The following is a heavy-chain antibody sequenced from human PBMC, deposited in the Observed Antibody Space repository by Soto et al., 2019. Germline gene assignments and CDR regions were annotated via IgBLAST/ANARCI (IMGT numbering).Heavy chain of an antibody. CDR3: LNGGYSYGYALDY. CDR1: GFTFSSYA. Sequence: PGGSLRLSCAASGFTFSSYAMSWFRQAPGKWLEWVSAISGSGGSTYYADSVKGRFTISRDNSKNTLYLQMNSLRAEDTAVYYCLNGGYSYGYALDYWGQGXLVTVYS. CDR2: ISGSGGST. J-gene: IGHJ4*02. D-gene: IGHD5-18*01. V-gene: IGHV3-23*01.